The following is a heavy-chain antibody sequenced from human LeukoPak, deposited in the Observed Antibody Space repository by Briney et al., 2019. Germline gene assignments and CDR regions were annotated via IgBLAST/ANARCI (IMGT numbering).Heavy chain of an antibody. CDR1: GFTFSNAW. D-gene: IGHD3-22*01. CDR2: IKSKTDAGTR. Sequence: GGSLRLSCAASGFTFSNAWMSWVRQAPGKGLEWVGRIKSKTDAGTRDYAAPVKGRFTISRDDSKNTLYLQMNSLKTEDTAVYYCTTSFDHYNSNYYLDYWGQGTLVTVSS. CDR3: TTSFDHYNSNYYLDY. J-gene: IGHJ4*02. V-gene: IGHV3-15*01.